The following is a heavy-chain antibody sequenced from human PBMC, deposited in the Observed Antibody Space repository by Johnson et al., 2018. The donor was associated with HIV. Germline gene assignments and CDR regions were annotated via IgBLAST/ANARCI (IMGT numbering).Heavy chain of an antibody. CDR1: GFSVSNNY. Sequence: EVQLVESGGGLVQSGGSLRLSCGASGFSVSNNYMNWVRQAPGKGLEWVSVLYSGGNTYYADSVRGRFTISRDNSQNTLYLQMSSLKVEDTAMYYCARDGESPQLALGYAFYVWGQVTMVIVSS. V-gene: IGHV3-66*01. CDR2: LYSGGNT. J-gene: IGHJ3*01. D-gene: IGHD3-16*01. CDR3: ARDGESPQLALGYAFYV.